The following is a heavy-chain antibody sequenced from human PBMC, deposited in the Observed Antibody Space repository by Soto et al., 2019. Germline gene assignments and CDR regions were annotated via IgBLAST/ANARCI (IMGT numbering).Heavy chain of an antibody. D-gene: IGHD2-2*01. CDR1: GGSFSGYY. V-gene: IGHV4-34*01. J-gene: IGHJ6*03. Sequence: SETLSLTCAVYGGSFSGYYWSWIRQPPGKGLEWIGEINHSGSTNYNPSLKSRVTISVDTSKNQFSLKLSSVTAADTAVYYCVRKRSGYCSSTSCYEALSYYYYYMDVWGKGTTVTVSS. CDR2: INHSGST. CDR3: VRKRSGYCSSTSCYEALSYYYYYMDV.